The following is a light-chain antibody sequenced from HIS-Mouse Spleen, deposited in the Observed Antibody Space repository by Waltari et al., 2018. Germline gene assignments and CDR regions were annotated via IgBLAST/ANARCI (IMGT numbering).Light chain of an antibody. Sequence: EIVLTQSPATLSLSPGERATLSCRASQSASSYLAWYQQKPGQAPRLLIYYASNRATGIPARFSGSGSGTDFTLTISSLEPEDFAVYYCQQRSNWTWTFGQGTKVESK. J-gene: IGKJ1*01. CDR1: QSASSY. V-gene: IGKV3-11*01. CDR2: YAS. CDR3: QQRSNWTWT.